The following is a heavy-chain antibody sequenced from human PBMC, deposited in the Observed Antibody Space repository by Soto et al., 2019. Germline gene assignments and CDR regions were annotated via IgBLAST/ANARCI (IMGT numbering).Heavy chain of an antibody. J-gene: IGHJ4*02. Sequence: GGSLRLSCAASGFTFSSYAMSWVRQAPGKGLEWVSAISGSGGSTYYADSVKGRFTISRDNSKNTLYLQMNSLRAEDTAVYYCAKSLVRRVYGGLNYWGQGTLVTVSS. D-gene: IGHD4-17*01. CDR3: AKSLVRRVYGGLNY. V-gene: IGHV3-23*01. CDR2: ISGSGGST. CDR1: GFTFSSYA.